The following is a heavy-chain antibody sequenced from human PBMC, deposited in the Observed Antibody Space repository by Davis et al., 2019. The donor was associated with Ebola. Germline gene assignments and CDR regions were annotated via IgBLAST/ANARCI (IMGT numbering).Heavy chain of an antibody. V-gene: IGHV4-59*12. CDR3: ARVVGATTAAFDI. D-gene: IGHD1-26*01. J-gene: IGHJ3*02. CDR2: VCFSRST. CDR1: GGSISDYC. Sequence: MPSETLSLTCTVSGGSISDYCWSWIRQAPGKGLEWIGSVCFSRSTDYNPSLKSRVTISVDTSKNQFSLKLSSVTAADTAVYYCARVVGATTAAFDIWGQGTMVTVSS.